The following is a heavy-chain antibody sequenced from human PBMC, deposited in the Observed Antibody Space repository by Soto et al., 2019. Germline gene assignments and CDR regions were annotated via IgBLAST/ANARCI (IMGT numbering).Heavy chain of an antibody. CDR2: IYYSGST. Sequence: PSETLSLTCTVSGGSVSSGSYYWSWIRQPPGKGLEWIGYIYYSGSTNYNPSLKSRVTISVDTSKNQFSLKLNSVTAADTAVYYCARQGGWFDPWGQGTLVTVSS. CDR1: GGSVSSGSYY. D-gene: IGHD1-26*01. V-gene: IGHV4-61*01. CDR3: ARQGGWFDP. J-gene: IGHJ5*02.